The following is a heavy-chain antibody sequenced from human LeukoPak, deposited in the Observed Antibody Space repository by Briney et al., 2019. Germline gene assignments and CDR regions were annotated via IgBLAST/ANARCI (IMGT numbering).Heavy chain of an antibody. Sequence: GGSLRLSCAASGFTFSSYWMHWVRQAPGKGLVWVSGINTDGSSTSYADSVKGRVTISRDNAKNTLYLQMNSLRAEDTAVYYCYGANAEHWGQGTLVTVSS. D-gene: IGHD4-23*01. CDR1: GFTFSSYW. J-gene: IGHJ1*01. CDR3: YGANAEH. CDR2: INTDGSST. V-gene: IGHV3-74*01.